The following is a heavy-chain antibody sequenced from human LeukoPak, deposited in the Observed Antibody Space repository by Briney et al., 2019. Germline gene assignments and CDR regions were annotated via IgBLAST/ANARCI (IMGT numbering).Heavy chain of an antibody. Sequence: GESLKISCEGSGYTFSSYWIGWVRQMPGKGLEWMGIIYPGDSDTRYSPSLQGQVTISVDTSIGTAYLQWSSLKASDTAIYYCARQNDFRLDYWGQGTLVTVSS. CDR2: IYPGDSDT. CDR3: ARQNDFRLDY. V-gene: IGHV5-51*01. D-gene: IGHD3-3*01. CDR1: GYTFSSYW. J-gene: IGHJ4*02.